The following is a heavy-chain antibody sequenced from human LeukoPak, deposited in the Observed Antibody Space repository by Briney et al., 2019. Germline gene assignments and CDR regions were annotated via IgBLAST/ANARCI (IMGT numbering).Heavy chain of an antibody. CDR1: GFTFDDYG. D-gene: IGHD3-10*01. CDR3: AREQGMVRGSWFDP. Sequence: GGSLRLSCAASGFTFDDYGMSWVRQAPGKGLEWVSGINWNGGRTGYADSVKGRFTISRHNAKNTLYLQMNSLRAEDTALYYCAREQGMVRGSWFDPWGQGTLVTVSS. J-gene: IGHJ5*02. V-gene: IGHV3-20*04. CDR2: INWNGGRT.